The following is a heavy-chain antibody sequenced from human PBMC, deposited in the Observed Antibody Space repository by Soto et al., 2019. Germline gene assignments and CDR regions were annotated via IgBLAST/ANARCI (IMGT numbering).Heavy chain of an antibody. CDR3: ARSNSGYYKWFDP. Sequence: SETLSLTCTVSGDSISNSNYYWGWIRQPPGKGLEWIANIYYSGITYYNPSLKSRVAISVDTSKNQFSLKLSSVTAADTAIYYCARSNSGYYKWFDPWDQATLVTVS. D-gene: IGHD3-22*01. J-gene: IGHJ5*02. CDR1: GDSISNSNYY. CDR2: IYYSGIT. V-gene: IGHV4-39*01.